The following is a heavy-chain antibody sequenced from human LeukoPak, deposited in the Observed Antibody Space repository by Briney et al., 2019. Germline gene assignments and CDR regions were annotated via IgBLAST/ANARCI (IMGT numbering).Heavy chain of an antibody. CDR2: MNPNSGNT. V-gene: IGHV1-8*01. D-gene: IGHD6-6*01. CDR3: ARTLYSSSPGFDY. Sequence: ASVKVSCKASGYTVTSYDINWVRQATGQGLEWMGWMNPNSGNTGYAQKFQGRVTMTRNTSISTAYMELSSLRPEDTAVYYCARTLYSSSPGFDYWGQGTLVTVSS. J-gene: IGHJ4*02. CDR1: GYTVTSYD.